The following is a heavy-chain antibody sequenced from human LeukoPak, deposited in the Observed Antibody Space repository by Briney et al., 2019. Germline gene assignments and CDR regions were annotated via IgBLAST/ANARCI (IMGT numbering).Heavy chain of an antibody. CDR1: GFTVSSNY. CDR3: ARDSVVDHYYYYGMDV. CDR2: IYSGGST. J-gene: IGHJ6*02. D-gene: IGHD2-15*01. V-gene: IGHV3-53*01. Sequence: GGSLRLSCAASGFTVSSNYMSWVRQAPGKGLEWVSVIYSGGSTYYADSVKGRFTISGDNSKNTLYLQMNSLRAEDTAVYYCARDSVVDHYYYYGMDVWGQGTTVTVSS.